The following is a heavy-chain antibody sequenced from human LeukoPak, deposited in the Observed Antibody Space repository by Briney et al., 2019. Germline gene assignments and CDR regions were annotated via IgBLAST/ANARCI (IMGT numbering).Heavy chain of an antibody. CDR2: INPNSGDT. J-gene: IGHJ4*02. Sequence: XHWVGQAPXQXXXGMGRINPNSGDTNFAQKFQGRVTMTRDTSLSTAYMELSRLRSDDTAVYYCANLMTTVTAGPFDYWGQGTLVTVSS. CDR3: ANLMTTVTAGPFDY. V-gene: IGHV1-2*06. D-gene: IGHD4-17*01.